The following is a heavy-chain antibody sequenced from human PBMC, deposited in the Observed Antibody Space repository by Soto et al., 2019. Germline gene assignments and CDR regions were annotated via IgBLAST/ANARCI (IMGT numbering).Heavy chain of an antibody. CDR1: GVTFTTYG. CDR2: INSDGSRT. Sequence: GGSLGLSCAASGVTFTTYGMDGVRQAPGKGLVWVSRINSDGSRTNYADSVKGRFTISRDNARNTLYVQMNSLRADDTAVYFCTRGAPFDIWGQGTMVTVSS. CDR3: TRGAPFDI. J-gene: IGHJ3*02. V-gene: IGHV3-74*01.